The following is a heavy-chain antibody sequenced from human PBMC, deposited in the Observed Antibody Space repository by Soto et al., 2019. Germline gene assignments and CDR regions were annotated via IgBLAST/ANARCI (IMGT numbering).Heavy chain of an antibody. V-gene: IGHV4-31*03. CDR1: GGSISRGGYY. CDR2: IFYSGST. CDR3: ASDLPPGGYDHDAFDI. D-gene: IGHD3-3*01. Sequence: QVQLQASGPGLVKPSQTLSLTCTVSGGSISRGGYYWSWIRQHPGKGLEWIGYIFYSGSTYYNPSLNSRVTISVDTSKNQFALKLSSVTAADTAVYYCASDLPPGGYDHDAFDIWGQGTMVTVSS. J-gene: IGHJ3*02.